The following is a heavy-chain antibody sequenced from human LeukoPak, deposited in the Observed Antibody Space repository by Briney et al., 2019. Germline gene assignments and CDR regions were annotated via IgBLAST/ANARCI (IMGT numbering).Heavy chain of an antibody. D-gene: IGHD2-2*01. V-gene: IGHV1-69*05. CDR3: ASDSSTSCRNCWDFDY. CDR2: IIPIFGTA. CDR1: GGTFSSYA. Sequence: SVKVSCKASGGTFSSYAISWVRQAPGQGLEWMGGIIPIFGTANYAQKFQGRVTITTDESTSTAYMELSSLRSEDTAVYYCASDSSTSCRNCWDFDYWGQGTLVTVSS. J-gene: IGHJ4*02.